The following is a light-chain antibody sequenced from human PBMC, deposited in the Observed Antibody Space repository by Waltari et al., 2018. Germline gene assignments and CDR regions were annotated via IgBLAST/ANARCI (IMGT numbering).Light chain of an antibody. J-gene: IGKJ4*01. CDR1: QNINSN. CDR2: GAS. V-gene: IGKV3D-15*01. Sequence: EIVMTQSPATLSVSPGEGATLSCRASQNINSNLAWYQQQPGQTPRLLIYGASTRAIGIPARFSGSGSGTEFTLTISSLQSEDFALYYCQQRRNWPPLTFGGGTKVE. CDR3: QQRRNWPPLT.